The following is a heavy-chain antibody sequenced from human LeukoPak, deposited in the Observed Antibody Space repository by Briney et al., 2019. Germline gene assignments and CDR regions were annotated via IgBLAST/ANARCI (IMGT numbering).Heavy chain of an antibody. CDR3: ARLTGYSSESWFDP. CDR2: IYYSGST. J-gene: IGHJ5*02. Sequence: SETLSLTCTVSGGSISSYYWSWIRQPPGKGLEGIGCIYYSGSTNYKSSLKSRVTISVDTSKNQFSLKLSSVTAADTAVYYCARLTGYSSESWFDPWGQGTLVTVSS. CDR1: GGSISSYY. D-gene: IGHD3-9*01. V-gene: IGHV4-59*01.